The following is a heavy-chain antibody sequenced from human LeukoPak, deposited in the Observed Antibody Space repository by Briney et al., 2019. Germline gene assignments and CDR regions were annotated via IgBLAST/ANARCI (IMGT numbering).Heavy chain of an antibody. CDR3: AKNPPAIFGVVIAWFDP. D-gene: IGHD3-3*01. V-gene: IGHV3-23*01. CDR2: ISGSGGST. J-gene: IGHJ5*02. CDR1: GFTSSSYA. Sequence: GGSLRLSCAASGFTSSSYAMSWVRQAPGKGLEWVSAISGSGGSTYYADSVKGRFTISRDNSKNTLYLQMNSLRAEDTAVYYCAKNPPAIFGVVIAWFDPWGQGTLVTVSS.